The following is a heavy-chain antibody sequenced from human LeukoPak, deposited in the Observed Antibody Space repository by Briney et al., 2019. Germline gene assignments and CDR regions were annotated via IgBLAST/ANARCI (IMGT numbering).Heavy chain of an antibody. V-gene: IGHV4-30-2*01. D-gene: IGHD3-10*01. CDR3: ASSSPRPSLWFGESPFGY. CDR2: IYHSGST. J-gene: IGHJ4*02. Sequence: NPSQTLSLTCAVSGGSISSGGYSWSWIRQPPGKGLEWIGYIYHSGSTYYNPSLKSRVTISVDTSKNQFSLKLSSVTAADTAVYYCASSSPRPSLWFGESPFGYWGQGTLVTVSS. CDR1: GGSISSGGYS.